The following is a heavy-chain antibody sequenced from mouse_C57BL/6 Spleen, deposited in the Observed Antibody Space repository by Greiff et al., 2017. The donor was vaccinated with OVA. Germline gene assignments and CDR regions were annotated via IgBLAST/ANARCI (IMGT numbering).Heavy chain of an antibody. CDR2: IDPEGGGT. J-gene: IGHJ1*03. CDR1: GFNIKDYY. CDR3: ARTLSSYWYFDV. Sequence: EVQLQQSGAELVKPGASVKLSCTASGFNIKDYYMHWVKQRTEQGLEWIGRIDPEGGGTKYAPKFQGKATITADTSSNTAYLQLSSLTSEDTAVDYWARTLSSYWYFDVWGTGTTVTVSS. D-gene: IGHD1-1*01. V-gene: IGHV14-2*01.